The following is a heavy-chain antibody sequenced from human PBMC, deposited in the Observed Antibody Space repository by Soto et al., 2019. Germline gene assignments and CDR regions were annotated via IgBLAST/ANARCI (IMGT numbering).Heavy chain of an antibody. Sequence: QVQLEQSGAEVKKPGASMKVSCQASGYTFTSYYIHWVRQAPGQGLEWMGVSHVGPDTTLYAQKFQGRGTMNRDTATSTVYMELSSLISEDTAVYFCARESRGTQYFDHWGQGTLVTVSS. V-gene: IGHV1-46*01. CDR3: ARESRGTQYFDH. CDR2: SHVGPDTT. CDR1: GYTFTSYY. J-gene: IGHJ4*02. D-gene: IGHD6-19*01.